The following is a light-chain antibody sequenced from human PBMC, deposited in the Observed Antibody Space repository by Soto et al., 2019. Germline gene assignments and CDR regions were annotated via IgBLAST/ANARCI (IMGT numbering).Light chain of an antibody. CDR2: DDN. V-gene: IGLV1-51*01. CDR3: GSWDSSLSAYV. J-gene: IGLJ1*01. Sequence: QSVLTQPHSVSAAPGQKVTISCSGSSXNIGGNSVSWYQQLPGTAPKLLIYDDNKRPSGIPDRFSGSKSGTSATLGITGFQTGDEADYYCGSWDSSLSAYVFGTGTKVIFL. CDR1: SXNIGGNS.